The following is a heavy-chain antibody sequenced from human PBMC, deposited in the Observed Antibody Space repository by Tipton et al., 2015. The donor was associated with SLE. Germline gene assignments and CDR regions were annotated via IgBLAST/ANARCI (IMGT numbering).Heavy chain of an antibody. V-gene: IGHV4-34*01. CDR2: INHSGST. Sequence: TLSLTCAVYGGSFSGYYWSWIRQPPGKGLEWIGEINHSGSTNYNPSLKSRVTISVDTSKNQFSLKLSSVTAADTAVYYCARDEWAVAGTGGLPGYWGQGTLVTVSS. CDR1: GGSFSGYY. D-gene: IGHD6-19*01. J-gene: IGHJ4*02. CDR3: ARDEWAVAGTGGLPGY.